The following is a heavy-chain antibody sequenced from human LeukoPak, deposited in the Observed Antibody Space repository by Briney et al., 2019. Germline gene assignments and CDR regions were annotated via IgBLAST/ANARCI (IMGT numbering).Heavy chain of an antibody. CDR1: GFTFTSSA. CDR3: AAEYSSSWGFDY. Sequence: LVKVSCKASGFTFTSSAVQWVRQARGQRLEWIGWIVVGSGNTNYAQKFQERVTITRDMSTSTAYMELSSLRSEDTAVYYCAAEYSSSWGFDYWGQGTLATVSS. J-gene: IGHJ4*02. CDR2: IVVGSGNT. V-gene: IGHV1-58*01. D-gene: IGHD6-13*01.